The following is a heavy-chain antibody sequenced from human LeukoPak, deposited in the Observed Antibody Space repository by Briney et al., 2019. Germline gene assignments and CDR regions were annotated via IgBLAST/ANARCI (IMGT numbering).Heavy chain of an antibody. CDR3: ARAPTPIIAVAGSFDY. Sequence: SQTLSLTCAISGDSVSNNSAAWNWIRRSPSRGLEWLGRTYYRSKWYNDYAVSVKSRITINPDTSKNQFSLQVNSATPEDTAVYYCARAPTPIIAVAGSFDYWGQGTLVTVSS. V-gene: IGHV6-1*01. CDR1: GDSVSNNSAA. J-gene: IGHJ4*02. D-gene: IGHD6-19*01. CDR2: TYYRSKWYN.